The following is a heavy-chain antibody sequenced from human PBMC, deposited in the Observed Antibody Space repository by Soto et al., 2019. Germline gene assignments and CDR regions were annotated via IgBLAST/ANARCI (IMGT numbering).Heavy chain of an antibody. CDR2: ISGSGGST. D-gene: IGHD2-2*01. CDR1: GFTFSSYA. Sequence: LRLSCAASGFTFSSYAMSWVRQAPGKGLALVSAISGSGGSTYYADSVKGRITFSRDNSKNTLYLQMNRLRAEDTASSYCPTADQLALYYYYGMDVWGQGTTVTVSS. J-gene: IGHJ6*02. CDR3: PTADQLALYYYYGMDV. V-gene: IGHV3-23*01.